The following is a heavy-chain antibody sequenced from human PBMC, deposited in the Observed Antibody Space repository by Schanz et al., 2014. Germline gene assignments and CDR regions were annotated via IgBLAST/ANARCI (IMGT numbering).Heavy chain of an antibody. J-gene: IGHJ4*02. Sequence: VQLVESGGGVVQFGRSLRLSCVASGFTFSSYGMHWVRQAPGKGLEWVSSISSSGSYIHYADSVKGRFTISRDNAKNTLYLQMNSLRAEDTAVYYCARDSRPNYDFLTAYYSIDYWGQGTLVTVSS. V-gene: IGHV3-21*01. CDR1: GFTFSSYG. D-gene: IGHD3-9*01. CDR2: ISSSGSYI. CDR3: ARDSRPNYDFLTAYYSIDY.